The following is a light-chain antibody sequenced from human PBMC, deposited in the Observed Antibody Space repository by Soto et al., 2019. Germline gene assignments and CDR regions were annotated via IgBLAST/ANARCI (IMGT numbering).Light chain of an antibody. CDR2: GAS. CDR1: QSVSNNY. J-gene: IGKJ5*01. V-gene: IGKV3-20*01. CDR3: QQYHTAAST. Sequence: VLTQTPGALCVAKGGRSRLSWRPSQSVSNNYLAWYQQKPGQAPRLLIYGASNRATGIPDRFSGSRSGTVFALTIRTLEPGDFALSFCQQYHTAASTFDQGTRLEIK.